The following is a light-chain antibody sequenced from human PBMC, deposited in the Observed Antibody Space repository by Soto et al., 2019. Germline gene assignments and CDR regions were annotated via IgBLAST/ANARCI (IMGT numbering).Light chain of an antibody. Sequence: TLSASVGDRVTITCRASQSISSWLAWYQQKPGKAPKLLIYDASSLESGVPSRFSGSGSGTEFTLTISSLQPDDFATYYCQQYNSYWTFGQGTKVDIK. V-gene: IGKV1-5*01. CDR2: DAS. J-gene: IGKJ1*01. CDR1: QSISSW. CDR3: QQYNSYWT.